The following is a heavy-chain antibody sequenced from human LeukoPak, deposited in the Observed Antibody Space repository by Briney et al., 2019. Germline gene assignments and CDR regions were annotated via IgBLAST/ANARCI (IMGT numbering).Heavy chain of an antibody. CDR3: ARGGSSNWPNWFDP. CDR1: GYTFTSYD. V-gene: IGHV1-8*01. D-gene: IGHD6-6*01. Sequence: ASVKVSCKASGYTFTSYDINWVRQATGQGLEWMGWMNPNSGNTGYAQKFQGRVTMTRNTSISTAYMELSSLRSEDTAMYYCARGGSSNWPNWFDPWGQGTLVTVSS. CDR2: MNPNSGNT. J-gene: IGHJ5*02.